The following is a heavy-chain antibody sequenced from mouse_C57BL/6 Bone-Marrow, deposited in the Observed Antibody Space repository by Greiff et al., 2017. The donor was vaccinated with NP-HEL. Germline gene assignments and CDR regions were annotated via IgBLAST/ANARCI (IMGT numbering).Heavy chain of an antibody. D-gene: IGHD1-1*01. CDR2: IDPENGDT. J-gene: IGHJ3*01. CDR3: TTRYGSSPFAY. V-gene: IGHV14-4*01. Sequence: VQLQQSGAELVRPGASVKLSCTASGFNIKDDYMHWVKQRPEQGLAWIGGIDPENGDTEYASKFQGKATITADTSSNTSYLQLSSLTSEDTAVYYCTTRYGSSPFAYWGQGTLVTVSA. CDR1: GFNIKDDY.